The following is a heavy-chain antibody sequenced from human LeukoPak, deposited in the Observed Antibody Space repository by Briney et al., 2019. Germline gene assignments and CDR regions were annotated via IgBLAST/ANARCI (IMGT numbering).Heavy chain of an antibody. CDR1: GGTFSSYA. D-gene: IGHD2-15*01. CDR3: ASVVVEGVYYYYYGMDV. CDR2: IIPIFGTA. Sequence: GASVKVSCKASGGTFSSYAISWVRQAPGQGLEWMGGIIPIFGTANYAQKFQGRVTITADESTSTAYMELSSPRSEDTAVYYCASVVVEGVYYYYYGMDVWGQGTTVTVSS. V-gene: IGHV1-69*13. J-gene: IGHJ6*02.